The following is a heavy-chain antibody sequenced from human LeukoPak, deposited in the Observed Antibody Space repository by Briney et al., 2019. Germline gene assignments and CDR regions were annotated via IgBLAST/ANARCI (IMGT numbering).Heavy chain of an antibody. CDR1: GYTLTELS. CDR3: ATDLDAIVGATTACG. V-gene: IGHV1-24*01. J-gene: IGHJ4*02. CDR2: FDPEDGET. Sequence: ASVKVSGKVSGYTLTELSMHWVRQAPGKGLEWMGGFDPEDGETIYAQKFQGRVTMTEDTSTDTAYMELSSLRSEDTAVYYCATDLDAIVGATTACGWGQGTLVTVSS. D-gene: IGHD1-26*01.